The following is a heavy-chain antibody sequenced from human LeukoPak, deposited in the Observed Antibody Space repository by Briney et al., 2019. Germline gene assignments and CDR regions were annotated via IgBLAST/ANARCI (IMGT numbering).Heavy chain of an antibody. D-gene: IGHD3-10*01. J-gene: IGHJ4*02. Sequence: SDSLSLTCTVSGVSVSSANCYWSWIRPPPGKALEWIGYIYYTGKTYYNPSLEGRVTILVDTSRNHFSVKLSSVTAADTAVYYCARSQNYYGSGDYWSQGTLVTVSS. CDR2: IYYTGKT. CDR3: ARSQNYYGSGDY. V-gene: IGHV4-61*03. CDR1: GVSVSSANCY.